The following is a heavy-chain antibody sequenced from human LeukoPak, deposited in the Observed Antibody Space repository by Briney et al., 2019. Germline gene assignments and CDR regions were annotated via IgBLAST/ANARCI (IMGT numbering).Heavy chain of an antibody. CDR2: IYYSGST. Sequence: SETLSLTCTVSGGSISSYYWSWIRQPPGKGLEWIGYIYYSGSTNYNPSLKSRVTISVDTSKNQFSLKLSSVTAADTAVYYCARDGSSYGLGNKYYYYYYGMDVWGQGTTVTVSS. V-gene: IGHV4-59*01. D-gene: IGHD3-10*01. J-gene: IGHJ6*02. CDR3: ARDGSSYGLGNKYYYYYYGMDV. CDR1: GGSISSYY.